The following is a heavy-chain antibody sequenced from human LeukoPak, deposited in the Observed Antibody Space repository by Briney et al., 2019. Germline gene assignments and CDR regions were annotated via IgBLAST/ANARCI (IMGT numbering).Heavy chain of an antibody. V-gene: IGHV1-2*04. D-gene: IGHD5-12*01. J-gene: IGHJ4*02. CDR2: VNPSSGVT. CDR3: ARSGGITSGYDPFDY. Sequence: ASVKVSCKAFGYTFTTYDINWVRQATGQGLEWMGWVNPSSGVTRYAQKFQGWVTMTRDTSISTAYMELSRLRSDDTAVYYCARSGGITSGYDPFDYWGQGTLVTVSS. CDR1: GYTFTTYD.